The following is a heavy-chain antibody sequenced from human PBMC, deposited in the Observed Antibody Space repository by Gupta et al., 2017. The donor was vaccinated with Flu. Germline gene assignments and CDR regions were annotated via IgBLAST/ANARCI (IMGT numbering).Heavy chain of an antibody. CDR3: AKGRSLITFGGGASYDV. J-gene: IGHJ4*01. CDR1: GFAFNKYG. Sequence: VQLLETGGAFVQSGGSLRLTCVASGFAFNKYGLNWVRQAPGKGLEWVSAVSGSGGSTYYADAVKGRFIISRDNSKKTLYLQMDSLRVEDTAFYYGAKGRSLITFGGGASYDVWGHGTLVAVSS. D-gene: IGHD3-16*01. V-gene: IGHV3-23*01. CDR2: VSGSGGST.